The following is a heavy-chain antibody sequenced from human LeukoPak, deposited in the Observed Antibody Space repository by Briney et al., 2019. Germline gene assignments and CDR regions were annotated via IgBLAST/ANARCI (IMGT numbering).Heavy chain of an antibody. CDR2: ISWNSGSI. Sequence: GGSLRLSCAASGFTFDDYAMHGLRQAPGKALEGFSGISWNSGSIGYADSVKSRFTISRDHAKNSPYRQMNNPRAHDFALYYCARGGGSGYVPSGFDPWGQGTLVTVSS. CDR1: GFTFDDYA. CDR3: ARGGGSGYVPSGFDP. J-gene: IGHJ5*02. V-gene: IGHV3-9*03. D-gene: IGHD6-13*01.